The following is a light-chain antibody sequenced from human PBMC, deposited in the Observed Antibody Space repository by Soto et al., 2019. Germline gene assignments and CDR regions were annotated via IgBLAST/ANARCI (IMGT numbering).Light chain of an antibody. V-gene: IGLV2-23*03. Sequence: QSVLTQPASVSGSPDQSITISCTATSSDFGIFDLVSWYQQYPGKAPKVIIFEGSKRPSGVSDRFSGSTSGNTASLTISGLQAEDEADYHCCSYAGNRTFVFGGGTQLTVL. J-gene: IGLJ7*01. CDR3: CSYAGNRTFV. CDR2: EGS. CDR1: SSDFGIFDL.